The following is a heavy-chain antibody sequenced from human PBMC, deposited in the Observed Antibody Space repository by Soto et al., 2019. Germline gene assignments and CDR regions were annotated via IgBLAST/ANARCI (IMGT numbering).Heavy chain of an antibody. CDR2: IWYDGSNK. CDR3: ARDRSIAAAGRTYYYYGMDV. Sequence: ESGGGVVQPGRSLRLSCAASGFTFSSYGMHWVRQAPGKGLEWVAVIWYDGSNKYYADSVKGRFTISRDNSKNTLYLQMNSLRAEDTAVYYCARDRSIAAAGRTYYYYGMDVWGQGTTVTVSS. D-gene: IGHD6-13*01. J-gene: IGHJ6*02. CDR1: GFTFSSYG. V-gene: IGHV3-33*01.